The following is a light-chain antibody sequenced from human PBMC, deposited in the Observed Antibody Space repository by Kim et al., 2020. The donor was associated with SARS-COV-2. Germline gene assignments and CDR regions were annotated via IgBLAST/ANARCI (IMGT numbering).Light chain of an antibody. V-gene: IGLV3-1*01. CDR3: QAWDSSIYV. Sequence: SYELTQPPSVSVSPGQTASITCSGDKLGDKYASWHQQKPGQSPVVVIFRDNRRPSGSPERFSGSNSGNTATLTISGTQAMEEADYYCQAWDSSIYV. J-gene: IGLJ1*01. CDR2: RDN. CDR1: KLGDKY.